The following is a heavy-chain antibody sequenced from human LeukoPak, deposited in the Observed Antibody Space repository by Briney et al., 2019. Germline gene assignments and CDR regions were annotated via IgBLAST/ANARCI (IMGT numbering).Heavy chain of an antibody. D-gene: IGHD3-22*01. J-gene: IGHJ4*02. CDR2: ITGSGGST. V-gene: IGHV3-23*01. Sequence: GGSLRLSCAASGVTFSNHAMSWIRQAPGKGLEWVSGITGSGGSTYHAESVKGRFIISRDNSKNTLYLEMNSLRAEDTAVYYCAKNGDYYDRTGYSVGYWGQGTLVTVSS. CDR3: AKNGDYYDRTGYSVGY. CDR1: GVTFSNHA.